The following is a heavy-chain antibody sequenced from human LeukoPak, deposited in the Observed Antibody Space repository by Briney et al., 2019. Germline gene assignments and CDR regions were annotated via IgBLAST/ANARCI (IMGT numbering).Heavy chain of an antibody. Sequence: ASVKVSCKASGYTFTSYDINWVRQATGQGLEWMGWMNPNSGNTSYAQKFQGRVTITAVESMSTAYMELSSLRSEDTAVYYCARGWLAETTVVTPYNYWGQGTLVTVSS. CDR2: MNPNSGNT. CDR3: ARGWLAETTVVTPYNY. V-gene: IGHV1-8*01. J-gene: IGHJ4*02. CDR1: GYTFTSYD. D-gene: IGHD4-23*01.